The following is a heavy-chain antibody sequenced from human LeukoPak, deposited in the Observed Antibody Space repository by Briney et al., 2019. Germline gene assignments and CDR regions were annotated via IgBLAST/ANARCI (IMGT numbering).Heavy chain of an antibody. CDR1: GWSFNDYY. CDR3: ARGQVPAARGYNWFDP. D-gene: IGHD2-2*01. CDR2: INGRGDT. V-gene: IGHV4-34*01. J-gene: IGHJ5*02. Sequence: SETLSLTCAVYGWSFNDYYWNWIRHPPGKGLEWIWEINGRGDTNYNASLKSRVTISVDTSKKQFSLRLTSMIGADTALYYCARGQVPAARGYNWFDPWGQGTLVTVSS.